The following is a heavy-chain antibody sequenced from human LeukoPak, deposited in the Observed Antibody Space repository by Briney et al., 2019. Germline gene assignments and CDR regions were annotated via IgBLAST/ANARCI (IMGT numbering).Heavy chain of an antibody. CDR1: GFTFSSYA. D-gene: IGHD3-22*01. J-gene: IGHJ6*02. CDR2: ISSNGGST. V-gene: IGHV3-64*01. CDR3: ARDLGYDSSGYYGMDV. Sequence: PGGSLRLSCAASGFTFSSYAMHWVRQAPGKGLEYVSAISSNGGSTYYANSVKGRFTISRDNSKNTLYLQMGSLRAEDMAVYYCARDLGYDSSGYYGMDVWSQGTTVTVSS.